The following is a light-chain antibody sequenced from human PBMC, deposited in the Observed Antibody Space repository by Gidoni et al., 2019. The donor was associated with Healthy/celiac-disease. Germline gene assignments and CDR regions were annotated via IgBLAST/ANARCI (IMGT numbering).Light chain of an antibody. CDR3: AAWDDSLNGYV. CDR1: SSNLGSNT. J-gene: IGLJ1*01. Sequence: QSLLTQPPSASGTPGRRVTIACSGSSSNLGSNTVNWYQQLQGTAPKLLIYSNNQRPSGVPDRFAGSKSGTSASLAISGLQSEDEAEYYCAAWDDSLNGYVFGTGTKVTVL. V-gene: IGLV1-44*01. CDR2: SNN.